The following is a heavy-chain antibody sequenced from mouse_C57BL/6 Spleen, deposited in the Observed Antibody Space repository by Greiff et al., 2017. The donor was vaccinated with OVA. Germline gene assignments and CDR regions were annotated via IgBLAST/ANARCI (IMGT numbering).Heavy chain of an antibody. CDR2: SRNKANDYTT. Sequence: EVKVVESGGGLVQSGRSLRLSCATSGFTFSDFYMEWVRQAPGKGLEWIAASRNKANDYTTEYSASVKGRFIVSRDTSQSILYLQMNALRAEDTAIYYCARDEGIYYGNYVPFAYWGQGTLVTVSA. V-gene: IGHV7-1*01. J-gene: IGHJ3*01. CDR3: ARDEGIYYGNYVPFAY. D-gene: IGHD2-1*01. CDR1: GFTFSDFY.